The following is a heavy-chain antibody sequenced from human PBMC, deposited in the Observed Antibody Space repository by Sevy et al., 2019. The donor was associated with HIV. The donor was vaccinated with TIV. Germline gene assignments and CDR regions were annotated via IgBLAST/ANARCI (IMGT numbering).Heavy chain of an antibody. V-gene: IGHV1-69*13. Sequence: ASVKVSCKASGGTFSSYAINWVRQAPGQGLEWMGGIIPIFGTANYAQRFQGRVTITADESTSTAYMELGCLRSEDTAVYYCARGYCSSTSCYEGGATFDYWGQGTLVTVSS. CDR3: ARGYCSSTSCYEGGATFDY. CDR1: GGTFSSYA. D-gene: IGHD2-2*01. CDR2: IIPIFGTA. J-gene: IGHJ4*02.